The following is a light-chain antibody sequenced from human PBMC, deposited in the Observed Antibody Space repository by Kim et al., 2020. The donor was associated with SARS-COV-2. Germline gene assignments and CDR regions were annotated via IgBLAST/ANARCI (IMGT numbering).Light chain of an antibody. V-gene: IGLV2-14*01. CDR3: SSYTSSSNV. CDR2: DVS. J-gene: IGLJ1*01. Sequence: QSALTQPASVSGSPGQSITISCTGTSSDVGGYNYVSWYQQHPGKAPKLMIYDVSKRPSGVSNRFSGSKSGNTASLTISGLQAEDEADYYCSSYTSSSNVFGTGTKVTVL. CDR1: SSDVGGYNY.